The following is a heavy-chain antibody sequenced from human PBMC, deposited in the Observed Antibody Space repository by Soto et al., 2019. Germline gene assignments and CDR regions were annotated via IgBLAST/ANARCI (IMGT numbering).Heavy chain of an antibody. Sequence: DVQLLESGGGLVQPGGSLRLSCAASGFTFRSYAMSWVRQAPGKGLEWVSGISGSGISTHYADSVKGRFTLSRDNSKNTLYQQMNRLRAEDTGVYNCAKEPVGPDWYFDLWGRGTLVTVSS. J-gene: IGHJ2*01. CDR2: ISGSGIST. V-gene: IGHV3-23*01. CDR3: AKEPVGPDWYFDL. CDR1: GFTFRSYA.